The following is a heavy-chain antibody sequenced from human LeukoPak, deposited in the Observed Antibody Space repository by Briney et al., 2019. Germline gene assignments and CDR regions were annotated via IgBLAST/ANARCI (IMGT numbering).Heavy chain of an antibody. D-gene: IGHD3-16*01. CDR3: ARVGVWRGYYYYMDV. V-gene: IGHV3-7*01. Sequence: SGGSLRLSCAASGFTFSSYEMNWVRQAPGKGLEWVANIKQDGSEKYYVDSVKGRFTISRDNAKNSLYLQMNSLRAEDTAVYYCARVGVWRGYYYYMDVWGKGTTVTISS. J-gene: IGHJ6*03. CDR1: GFTFSSYE. CDR2: IKQDGSEK.